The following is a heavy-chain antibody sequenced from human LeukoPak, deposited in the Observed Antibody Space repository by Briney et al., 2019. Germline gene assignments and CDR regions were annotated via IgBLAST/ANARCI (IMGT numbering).Heavy chain of an antibody. V-gene: IGHV3-66*02. J-gene: IGHJ4*02. CDR3: ARGDFSVN. CDR2: IYSGGST. CDR1: GFTVSSNY. Sequence: GGSLRLSCAASGFTVSSNYMSWVRQAPGKGLEWGSVIYSGGSTYYADSVKGRFAISRDNSKTTLYLQINSLRAEDTAVYYCARGDFSVNWGQGTLVTVSS. D-gene: IGHD2/OR15-2a*01.